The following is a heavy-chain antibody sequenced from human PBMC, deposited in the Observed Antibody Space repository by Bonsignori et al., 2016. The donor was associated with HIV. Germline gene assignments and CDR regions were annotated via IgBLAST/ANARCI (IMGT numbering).Heavy chain of an antibody. V-gene: IGHV1-69*01. J-gene: IGHJ6*03. D-gene: IGHD3-3*02. CDR3: ARGNIFGVVIIDRYYYYTDV. Sequence: WVRQAPGQGLEWMGGIIPIFGTANYAQKFQGRVTITADESTSTAYMELSSLRSEDTAVYYCARGNIFGVVIIDRYYYYTDVWGQRDHGHRLL. CDR2: IIPIFGTA.